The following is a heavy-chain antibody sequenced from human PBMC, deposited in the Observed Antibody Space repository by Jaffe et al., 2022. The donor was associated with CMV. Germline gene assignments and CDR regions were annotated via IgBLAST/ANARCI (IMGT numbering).Heavy chain of an antibody. CDR1: GGSINSNTYY. J-gene: IGHJ4*02. D-gene: IGHD6-13*01. CDR2: NHYNGNT. V-gene: IGHV4-39*01. CDR3: VRQKREGGNSWFYFDY. Sequence: QLQLQESGPGLVKPSETLSLTCTVSGGSINSNTYYWGWVRQSPGKGLEWIGSNHYNGNTYYTPSLKSRVTISGDTSKTQFSLRLRSVTAADTAVYYCVRQKREGGNSWFYFDYWGQGIQVTVSS.